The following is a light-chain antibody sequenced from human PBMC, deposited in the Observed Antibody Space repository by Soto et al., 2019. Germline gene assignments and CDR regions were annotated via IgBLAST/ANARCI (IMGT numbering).Light chain of an antibody. Sequence: DIQRTQSPSTLSASVGGRVTITCRSSQSIRSWLAWYQQKPGKAPKLLIYDASSLESGVPSRFSGRRSGTEFTLTISSLQPDDFGTYYCQQYESYSPLTFGGGTKVDIK. CDR2: DAS. J-gene: IGKJ4*01. V-gene: IGKV1-5*01. CDR3: QQYESYSPLT. CDR1: QSIRSW.